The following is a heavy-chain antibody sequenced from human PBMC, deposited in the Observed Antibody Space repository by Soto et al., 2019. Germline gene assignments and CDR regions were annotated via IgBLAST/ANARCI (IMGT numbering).Heavy chain of an antibody. Sequence: SVXVAFRASWGTLSIYAVICLRQAPGQGLEWMGWIIPIFGTANYAQKFQGRVTITADESTSTAYMELSSLRSEDTAVYYCARHERWLPFTQSDYYYHYGIDVWGKGTTVTVYS. J-gene: IGHJ6*04. V-gene: IGHV1-69*01. CDR3: ARHERWLPFTQSDYYYHYGIDV. D-gene: IGHD5-12*01. CDR2: IIPIFGTA. CDR1: WGTLSIYA.